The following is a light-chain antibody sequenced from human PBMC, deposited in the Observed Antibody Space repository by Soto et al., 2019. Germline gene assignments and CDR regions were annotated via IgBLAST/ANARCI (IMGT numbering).Light chain of an antibody. CDR3: QQYNNWPPPHT. CDR2: GAS. J-gene: IGKJ2*01. V-gene: IGKV3-15*01. Sequence: EIVMTQSPGTLSVSPGERATLSCRASQSISSNLAWYQRKPGQALRLLIYGASTRATGIPARFSGSGSGTEFTLTISSLQSEDFAVYYCQQYNNWPPPHTFGQGTKLEIK. CDR1: QSISSN.